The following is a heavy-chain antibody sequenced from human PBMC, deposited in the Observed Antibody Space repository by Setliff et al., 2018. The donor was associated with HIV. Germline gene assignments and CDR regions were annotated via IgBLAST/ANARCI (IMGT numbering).Heavy chain of an antibody. CDR2: IYYSGST. D-gene: IGHD3-9*01. J-gene: IGHJ2*01. CDR3: ARGAYCDILPAYFSYFAL. CDR1: GGSISRGGYY. Sequence: PSETLSLTCTVSGGSISRGGYYWSWIRQHPGKGLEWIVYIYYSGSTYYNPSLKSRVTMSLAQSKNKFSLKLRSVTAADTAVYYCARGAYCDILPAYFSYFALWGRGTLVTVSS. V-gene: IGHV4-31*03.